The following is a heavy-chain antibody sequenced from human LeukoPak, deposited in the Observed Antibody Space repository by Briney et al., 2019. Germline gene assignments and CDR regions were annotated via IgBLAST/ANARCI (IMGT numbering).Heavy chain of an antibody. CDR2: IIPIFGTA. J-gene: IGHJ2*01. V-gene: IGHV1-69*13. Sequence: ASVNVSCKASGGTFSSYAISWVRQAPGQGLEWMGGIIPIFGTANYAQKFQGRVTITADESTSTAYMELSSLRSEDTAVYYCARPQEYGVAGTGWYFDLWGRGTLVTVSS. CDR3: ARPQEYGVAGTGWYFDL. D-gene: IGHD6-19*01. CDR1: GGTFSSYA.